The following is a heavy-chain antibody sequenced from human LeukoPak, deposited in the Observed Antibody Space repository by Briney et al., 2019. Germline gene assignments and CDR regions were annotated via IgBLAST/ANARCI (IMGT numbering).Heavy chain of an antibody. CDR2: IYSDNT. J-gene: IGHJ4*02. V-gene: IGHV3-53*01. D-gene: IGHD6-6*01. CDR1: GFTVSSNS. Sequence: GGSLRLSCTVSGFTVSSNSMSWVRQAPGKGLEWVSFIYSDNTHYSDSVKGRFTISRDNSKNTLYLQMNSLRAEDTAVYYCARVPIRAEIAARLWSGSDYWGQGTLVTVSS. CDR3: ARVPIRAEIAARLWSGSDY.